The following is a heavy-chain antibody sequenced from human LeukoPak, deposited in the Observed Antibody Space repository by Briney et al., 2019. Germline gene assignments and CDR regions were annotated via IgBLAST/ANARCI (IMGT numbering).Heavy chain of an antibody. CDR2: IIPIFGTA. D-gene: IGHD5-18*01. CDR1: GGTFSSYA. Sequence: ASVKVSCKASGGTFSSYAISWVRQAPGQGLEWMGGIIPIFGTANYAQKFQGRVTITADESTSTAYMELSSLRSEDTAVYYCARAEYSYGQFDYWGQGTLVTVSS. CDR3: ARAEYSYGQFDY. J-gene: IGHJ4*02. V-gene: IGHV1-69*13.